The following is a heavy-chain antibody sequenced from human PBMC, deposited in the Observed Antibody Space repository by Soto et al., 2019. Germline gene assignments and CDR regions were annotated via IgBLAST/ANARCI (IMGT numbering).Heavy chain of an antibody. V-gene: IGHV3-30*18. CDR2: TSYDGNNE. D-gene: IGHD1-1*01. J-gene: IGHJ4*02. CDR3: AKDKGVFNWATSYFDY. CDR1: GFTFSNYA. Sequence: GGSLRLSCAASGFTFSNYAMHWVRQAPGKGLEWVALTSYDGNNEYYTDSVKGRFTISRDNSKNTLFLQMNSPRPEDTAVYYCAKDKGVFNWATSYFDYWGQGALVTVPQ.